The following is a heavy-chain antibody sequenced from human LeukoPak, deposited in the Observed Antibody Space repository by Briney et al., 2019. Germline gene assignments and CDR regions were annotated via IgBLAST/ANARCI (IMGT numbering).Heavy chain of an antibody. CDR1: GGSISSYY. CDR2: IYYSGST. D-gene: IGHD2-2*01. CDR3: ARGGGLYCSSTSCSEGYFQH. V-gene: IGHV4-39*01. J-gene: IGHJ1*01. Sequence: SETLSLTCTVSGGSISSYYWGWIRQPPGKGLEWIGSIYYSGSTYYNPSLKSRVTISVDTSKNQFSLKLSSVTAADTAVYYCARGGGLYCSSTSCSEGYFQHWGQGTLVTVSS.